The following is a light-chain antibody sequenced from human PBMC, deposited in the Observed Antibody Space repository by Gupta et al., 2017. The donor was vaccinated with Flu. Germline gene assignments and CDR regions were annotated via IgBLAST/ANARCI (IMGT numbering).Light chain of an antibody. J-gene: IGKJ2*01. Sequence: EVVMTQSPATLSVSPGEGVTLSCRASQNVGMFLAWYQQRPGQAPRLLFFGASTRASDVSGRFSASGSGTDFTLSISTFQYEDVGVYFCQQYDSWPPYTFGQGTKLEIK. CDR3: QQYDSWPPYT. CDR2: GAS. CDR1: QNVGMF. V-gene: IGKV3-15*01.